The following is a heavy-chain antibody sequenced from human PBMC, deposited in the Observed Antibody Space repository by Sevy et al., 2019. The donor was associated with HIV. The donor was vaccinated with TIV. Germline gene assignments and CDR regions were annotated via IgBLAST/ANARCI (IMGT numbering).Heavy chain of an antibody. CDR2: IYYSGST. Sequence: SETLSLTCTVSGGSISSSSYYWCWIRQPPGKGLEWIGRIYYSGSTYYNPSLKSRVTISVDTSKNQFSLRLSSVTAADTAVYYCARRLVITGTTAGGYFDYWGQGTLVTGSS. V-gene: IGHV4-39*01. CDR3: ARRLVITGTTAGGYFDY. J-gene: IGHJ4*02. CDR1: GGSISSSSYY. D-gene: IGHD1-20*01.